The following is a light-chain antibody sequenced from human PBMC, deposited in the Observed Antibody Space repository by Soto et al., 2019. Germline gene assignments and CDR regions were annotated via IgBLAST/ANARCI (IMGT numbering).Light chain of an antibody. Sequence: QSVLTQPRSVSGSPGQSVTISCTGTSSDVGGNNYVSWYQQHPGKAPKLMIYDVSKRPSGVPDRSSGSRTVNTATLTISVIQAEDAANYYSCSNTGRNTWVFGGGTKLTVL. CDR1: SSDVGGNNY. V-gene: IGLV2-11*01. CDR2: DVS. CDR3: CSNTGRNTWV. J-gene: IGLJ3*02.